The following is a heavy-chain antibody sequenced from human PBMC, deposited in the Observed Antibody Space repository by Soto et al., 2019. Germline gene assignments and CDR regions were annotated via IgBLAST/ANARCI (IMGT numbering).Heavy chain of an antibody. V-gene: IGHV3-48*03. CDR3: AGEPYYDVWSGYLYGMDV. CDR1: GFTFSSYE. J-gene: IGHJ6*02. CDR2: ISSSGSTI. Sequence: GSLRLSCAASGFTFSSYEMNWVRQAPGKGLEWVSYISSSGSTIYYADSVKGRFTISRDNAKNSLYLQMNSLRAEDTAVYYCAGEPYYDVWSGYLYGMDVWGQGTTVTVSS. D-gene: IGHD3-3*01.